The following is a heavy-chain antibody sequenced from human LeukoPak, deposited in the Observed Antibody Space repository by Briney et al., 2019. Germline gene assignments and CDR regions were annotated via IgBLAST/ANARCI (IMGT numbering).Heavy chain of an antibody. D-gene: IGHD3-22*01. CDR2: IYYSGST. J-gene: IGHJ4*02. CDR3: ASRSSGYPYYFDY. Sequence: SQTLSLTCAVSGGSISSGDYSWSWIRQPPGKGLEWIGYIYYSGSTNYNPSLKSRVTISVDTSKNQFSLKLSSVTAADTAVYYCASRSSGYPYYFDYWGQGTLVTVSS. V-gene: IGHV4-30-4*07. CDR1: GGSISSGDYS.